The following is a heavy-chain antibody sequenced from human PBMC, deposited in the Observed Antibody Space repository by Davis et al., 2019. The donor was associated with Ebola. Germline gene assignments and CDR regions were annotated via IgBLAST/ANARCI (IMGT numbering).Heavy chain of an antibody. Sequence: GESPKISCAASGFTFSSYAMHWVRQAPGKGLEWVAVISYDGSNKYYADSVKGRFTISRDNSKNTLYLQMNSLRAEDTAVYYCARSTILGYWGQGTLVTVSS. D-gene: IGHD5/OR15-5a*01. CDR2: ISYDGSNK. J-gene: IGHJ4*02. V-gene: IGHV3-30-3*01. CDR1: GFTFSSYA. CDR3: ARSTILGY.